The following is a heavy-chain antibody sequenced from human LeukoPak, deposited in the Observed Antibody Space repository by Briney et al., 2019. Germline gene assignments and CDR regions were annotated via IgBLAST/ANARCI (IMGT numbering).Heavy chain of an antibody. V-gene: IGHV1-2*02. J-gene: IGHJ4*02. CDR1: GYTFTGYY. CDR2: INPNSGGT. Sequence: ALVKVSCKASGYTFTGYYMHWVRQAPGQGLEWMGWINPNSGGTSYAQKFQGRVTMTRDTSISTAYMELSRLRSGDTAVYYCARGRAIAAAGARLFDYWGQGSLVTVSS. D-gene: IGHD6-13*01. CDR3: ARGRAIAAAGARLFDY.